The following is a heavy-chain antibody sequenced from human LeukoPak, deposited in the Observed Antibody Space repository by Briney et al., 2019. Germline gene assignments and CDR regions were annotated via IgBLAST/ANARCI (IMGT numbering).Heavy chain of an antibody. J-gene: IGHJ4*02. Sequence: GGSLRLSCAASRFTFSSYAMSWVRQAPGKGLEWVSAISGSGGSTYYADSVKGRFTISRDNSKNTPYLQMNSLRAEDTAVYYCAKFYGSGYYSMTYFDYWGQGTLVTVSS. CDR2: ISGSGGST. V-gene: IGHV3-23*01. D-gene: IGHD3-22*01. CDR3: AKFYGSGYYSMTYFDY. CDR1: RFTFSSYA.